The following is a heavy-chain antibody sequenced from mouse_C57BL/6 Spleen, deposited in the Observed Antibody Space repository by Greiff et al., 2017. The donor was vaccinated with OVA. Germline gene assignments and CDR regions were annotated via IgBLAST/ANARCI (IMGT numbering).Heavy chain of an antibody. CDR3: ASYYYGSSYAMDY. Sequence: QVHVKQPGAELVKPGASVKLSCKASGYTFTSYWMQWVKQRPGQGLEWIGEIDPSDSYTNYNQKFKGKATLTVDTSSSTAYMQLSSLTSEDSAVDDCASYYYGSSYAMDYWGQGTSVTVSS. V-gene: IGHV1-50*01. D-gene: IGHD1-1*01. CDR1: GYTFTSYW. J-gene: IGHJ4*01. CDR2: IDPSDSYT.